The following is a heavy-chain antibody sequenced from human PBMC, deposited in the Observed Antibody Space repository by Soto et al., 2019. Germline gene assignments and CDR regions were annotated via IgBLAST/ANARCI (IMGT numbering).Heavy chain of an antibody. Sequence: SETLSLTCAVYGGSFGDYFWGWIRQPPGKGLEWLGDINYSGDTNYAPSHKSRVTISIDRFKKQFSLKVNSVTAADTGVYFCARGNVGLRYFDWFSWGQGTLVTVSS. J-gene: IGHJ5*02. CDR1: GGSFGDYF. V-gene: IGHV4-34*01. CDR3: ARGNVGLRYFDWFS. D-gene: IGHD3-9*01. CDR2: INYSGDT.